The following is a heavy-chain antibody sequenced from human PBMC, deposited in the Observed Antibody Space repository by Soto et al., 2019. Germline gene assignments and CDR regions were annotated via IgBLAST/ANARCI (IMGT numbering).Heavy chain of an antibody. Sequence: QVQLVESGGGVVQPGRSLRLSCAASGFTFSSYGMHWVRQAPGKGLEWVAVISYDGSNKYYADSVKGRFTISRDNSKNTLYLQMNSLRAEDTAVYYCAKDLTMGRGAGWFDPWGQGTLVTVSS. CDR2: ISYDGSNK. CDR3: AKDLTMGRGAGWFDP. J-gene: IGHJ5*02. V-gene: IGHV3-30*18. CDR1: GFTFSSYG. D-gene: IGHD3-10*01.